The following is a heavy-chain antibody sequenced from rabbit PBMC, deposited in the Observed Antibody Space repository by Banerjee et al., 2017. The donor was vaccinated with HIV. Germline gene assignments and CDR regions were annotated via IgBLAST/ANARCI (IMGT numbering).Heavy chain of an antibody. V-gene: IGHV1S45*01. CDR2: IGAGSGST. CDR1: GFSFSGGYW. D-gene: IGHD7-1*01. Sequence: QQQLVESGGGLVKPGASLTLTCKASGFSFSGGYWMCWVRQAPGKGLELIACIGAGSGSTYFASWAKGRFPISKTSSTTVTLQMTSLTASDTATYFCARDLTGVTGWNFNLWGQGPLVTVS. CDR3: ARDLTGVTGWNFNL. J-gene: IGHJ4*01.